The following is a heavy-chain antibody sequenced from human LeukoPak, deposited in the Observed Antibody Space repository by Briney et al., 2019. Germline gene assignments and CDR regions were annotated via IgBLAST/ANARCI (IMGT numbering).Heavy chain of an antibody. J-gene: IGHJ4*02. Sequence: SETLSLTCTVSGGSINSYYWSWIRQPAGKGLEWIGRIYSSGSTNYNPSLKSRVSMSVDTSKNQFSLKLTSVTAADTAVYYCARVSGDGYMDYWGQGTLVTVSS. CDR2: IYSSGST. D-gene: IGHD5-24*01. CDR3: ARVSGDGYMDY. V-gene: IGHV4-4*07. CDR1: GGSINSYY.